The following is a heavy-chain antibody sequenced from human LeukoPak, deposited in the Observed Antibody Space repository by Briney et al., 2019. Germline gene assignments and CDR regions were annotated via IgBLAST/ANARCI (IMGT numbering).Heavy chain of an antibody. CDR3: VREGPRGLAFDV. V-gene: IGHV3-23*01. Sequence: GGSLRLSCVASGFTFDDYDMSWVRQAPGKGLEWVSGVSYSGDGTYYADSVKGRFAISRENSKNTLYLHMNSLRAEDTAVYYCVREGPRGLAFDVWGQGTRVTVSS. CDR1: GFTFDDYD. CDR2: VSYSGDGT. J-gene: IGHJ3*01.